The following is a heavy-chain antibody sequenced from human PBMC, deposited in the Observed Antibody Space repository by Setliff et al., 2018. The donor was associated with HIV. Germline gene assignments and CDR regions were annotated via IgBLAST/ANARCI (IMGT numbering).Heavy chain of an antibody. J-gene: IGHJ3*02. Sequence: SETLSLTCTVSGDSIRSNFNYWGWIRQPPGKGLEWLAIIYYSGSNYDNPSLKSRVTMSVDTSKNQFSLKLSSVTAADTAVYYCATVMITVPPNASDIWGQGTVVTVSS. V-gene: IGHV4-39*07. CDR2: IYYSGSN. CDR3: ATVMITVPPNASDI. D-gene: IGHD4-4*01. CDR1: GDSIRSNFNY.